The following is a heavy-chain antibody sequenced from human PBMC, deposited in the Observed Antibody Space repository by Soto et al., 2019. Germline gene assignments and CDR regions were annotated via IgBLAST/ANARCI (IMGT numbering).Heavy chain of an antibody. D-gene: IGHD1-26*01. V-gene: IGHV5-51*01. CDR3: ASTQTSGKTDAFDI. CDR1: GNSFTSYL. Sequence: XESLRLSFKGSGNSFTSYLIGWVRQMPGKGLEWMGIIYPGDSDTRYSPSFQGQVTISADKSISTAYLQWSSLKASDTAMYYCASTQTSGKTDAFDIWGQGTMVTVSS. J-gene: IGHJ3*02. CDR2: IYPGDSDT.